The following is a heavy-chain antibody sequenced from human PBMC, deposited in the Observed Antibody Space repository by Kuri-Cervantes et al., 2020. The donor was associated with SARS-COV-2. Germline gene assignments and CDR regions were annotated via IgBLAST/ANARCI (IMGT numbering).Heavy chain of an antibody. Sequence: ETLSLTCAASGFTFSSYSMSWVRQAPGKGLEWVSAISGSGGSTYYADSVKGRFTISRDNSKNTLYLQMNSLRAEDTAVYYCAKADWANYYYYYGMDVWGQGTTVTVSS. D-gene: IGHD3-9*01. CDR3: AKADWANYYYYYGMDV. CDR2: ISGSGGST. CDR1: GFTFSSYS. V-gene: IGHV3-23*01. J-gene: IGHJ6*02.